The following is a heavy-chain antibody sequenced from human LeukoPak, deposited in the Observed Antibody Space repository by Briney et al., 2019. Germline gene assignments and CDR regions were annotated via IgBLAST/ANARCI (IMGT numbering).Heavy chain of an antibody. CDR1: GGTISSYY. V-gene: IGHV4-34*01. J-gene: IGHJ4*02. Sequence: SETLSLTCTVSGGTISSYYWSWIRQPPGKGLEWIGEINHSGSTNYNPSLKSRVTMSLDTSKNELSLNLSSATAADTAVYYCASRSAVTVSGFDYWGQGTLVTVSS. CDR3: ASRSAVTVSGFDY. CDR2: INHSGST. D-gene: IGHD3-10*01.